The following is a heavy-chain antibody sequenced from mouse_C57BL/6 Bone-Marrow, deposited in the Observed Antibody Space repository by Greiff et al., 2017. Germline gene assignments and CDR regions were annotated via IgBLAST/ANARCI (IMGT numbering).Heavy chain of an antibody. CDR1: GFNIKDDY. Sequence: EVQLQQSGAELVRPGASVKLSCTASGFNIKDDYMHWVKQRPEQGLEWIGWIDPENGDTEYASKFQGKATITADTSSNTAYLQLSSLTSEDTAVYYCTTGPYYYGSSYYFDYWGQGTTLTVSS. CDR2: IDPENGDT. V-gene: IGHV14-4*01. J-gene: IGHJ2*01. D-gene: IGHD1-1*01. CDR3: TTGPYYYGSSYYFDY.